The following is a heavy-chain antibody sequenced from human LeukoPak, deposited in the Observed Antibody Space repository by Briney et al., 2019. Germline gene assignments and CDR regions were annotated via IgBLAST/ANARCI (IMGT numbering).Heavy chain of an antibody. CDR1: GGSISSHY. D-gene: IGHD1-1*01. J-gene: IGHJ3*02. CDR3: ARHALGTEAFYI. Sequence: KASESLSLICTVSGGSISSHYWSWVRQPPGKGLEWIGIIYYSGSTNYNPSLKSRFTTSADTRKNQFSLKLRSVTGADTAVYFCARHALGTEAFYIWGQGTVVTVSS. V-gene: IGHV4-59*08. CDR2: IYYSGST.